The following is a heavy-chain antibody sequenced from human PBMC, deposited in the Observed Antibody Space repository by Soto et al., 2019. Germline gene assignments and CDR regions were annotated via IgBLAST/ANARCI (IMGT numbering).Heavy chain of an antibody. CDR3: AKAVAVAGEVLFDY. D-gene: IGHD6-19*01. CDR2: ISYDGSNK. CDR1: GFTFSSYG. V-gene: IGHV3-30*18. Sequence: QVQLVESGGGVVQPGRSLRLSCAASGFTFSSYGMHWVRQAPGKGLEWVAVISYDGSNKYYADSVKGRFTISRDNSMNTLYLQMNSLRAEDTAVYYCAKAVAVAGEVLFDYWGQGTLVTVSS. J-gene: IGHJ4*02.